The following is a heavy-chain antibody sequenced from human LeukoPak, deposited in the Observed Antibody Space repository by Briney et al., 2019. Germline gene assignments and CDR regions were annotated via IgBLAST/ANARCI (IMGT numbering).Heavy chain of an antibody. CDR1: GFTFSSYS. D-gene: IGHD2-2*01. CDR3: AKDLPYCSSTSCPPDY. J-gene: IGHJ4*02. CDR2: INTGSSTM. V-gene: IGHV3-48*04. Sequence: GGSLRLSCAASGFTFSSYSMNWVRQAPGKGLEWVSYINTGSSTMHYADSVKGRFTTSRDNAKNTLYLQMNSLRAEDTAVYYCAKDLPYCSSTSCPPDYWGQGTLVTVSS.